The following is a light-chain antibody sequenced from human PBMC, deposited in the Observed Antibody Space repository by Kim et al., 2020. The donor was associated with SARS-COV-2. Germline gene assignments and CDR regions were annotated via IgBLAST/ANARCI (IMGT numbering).Light chain of an antibody. CDR3: QQYHTHST. CDR2: KAS. J-gene: IGKJ1*01. CDR1: QSVQNW. Sequence: DIQVTQSPSILPASVGDTLTITCRASQSVQNWLAWYQQKPGQAPKLLIEKASELQSEVPARFSGSGFGTQFTLTITTLQPSDFATYYCQQYHTHSTFGQGTKVDIK. V-gene: IGKV1-5*03.